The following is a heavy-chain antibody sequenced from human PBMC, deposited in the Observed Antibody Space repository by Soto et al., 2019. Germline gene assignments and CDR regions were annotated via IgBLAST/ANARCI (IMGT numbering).Heavy chain of an antibody. D-gene: IGHD2-8*01. J-gene: IGHJ3*01. CDR3: VRDFSPDRVPVYYDALDL. V-gene: IGHV3-30-3*01. CDR1: GFTFSSYA. CDR2: ISYDGSNK. Sequence: GGSLRLSCAASGFTFSSYAMHWVRQAPGKGLEWVAVISYDGSNKYYADSVKGRFTISRDNSKNTLYLQMNSLRPEDTALYFYVRDFSPDRVPVYYDALDLWGQGTMVTVSS.